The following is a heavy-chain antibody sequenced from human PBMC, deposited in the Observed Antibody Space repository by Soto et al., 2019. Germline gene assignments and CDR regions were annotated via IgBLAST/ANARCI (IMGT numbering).Heavy chain of an antibody. CDR1: GYTFTGYY. CDR2: IIPILGIA. V-gene: IGHV1-69*10. CDR3: ARDFSVGYSYYYGMDV. J-gene: IGHJ6*02. D-gene: IGHD5-18*01. Sequence: ASVKVSCKASGYTFTGYYVHWVRQAPGQGLEWMGWIIPILGIANYAQKFQGRVTITADKSTSTAYMELSSLRSEDTAVYYCARDFSVGYSYYYGMDVWGQGTTVTVS.